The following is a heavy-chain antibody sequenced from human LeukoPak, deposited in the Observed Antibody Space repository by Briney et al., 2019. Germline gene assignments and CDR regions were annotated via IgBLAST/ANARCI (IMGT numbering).Heavy chain of an antibody. D-gene: IGHD3-3*01. Sequence: SETLSLTCAVYGGSFSGYYWSWIRQPPGKGLEWIGEINHSGSTNYNPSPKSRVTISVDTFKNQFSLKLSSVTAADTAVYYCPRERGAFWSGYRKLDYWGQGTLVTVSS. CDR2: INHSGST. J-gene: IGHJ4*02. CDR3: PRERGAFWSGYRKLDY. V-gene: IGHV4-34*01. CDR1: GGSFSGYY.